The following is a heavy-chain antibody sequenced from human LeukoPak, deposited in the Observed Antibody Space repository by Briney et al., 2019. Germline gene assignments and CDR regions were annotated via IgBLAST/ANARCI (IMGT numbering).Heavy chain of an antibody. J-gene: IGHJ4*02. Sequence: GGSLRLSCAASGFAFSSYSMNWVRQAPGTGLEWVSSISSSSSYIYYADSVKGRFTISRDNAKNSLYLQMNSLRAEDTAVYYCARGGYCSGGSCYPRRPFDYWGQGTLVTVSS. V-gene: IGHV3-21*01. CDR3: ARGGYCSGGSCYPRRPFDY. D-gene: IGHD2-15*01. CDR2: ISSSSSYI. CDR1: GFAFSSYS.